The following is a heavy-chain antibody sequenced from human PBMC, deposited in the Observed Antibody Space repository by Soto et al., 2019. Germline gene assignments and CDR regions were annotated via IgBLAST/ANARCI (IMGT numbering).Heavy chain of an antibody. D-gene: IGHD3-10*01. CDR2: IGTAGDT. J-gene: IGHJ6*03. V-gene: IGHV3-13*01. CDR3: ARGVIIHDYYYYYMDV. Sequence: GGSLRLSCAASGFTFSSYDMHWVRQATGKGLEWVSAIGTAGDTYYPGSVKGRFTISRANAKNSLYLQMNSLRAGDTAVYYCARGVIIHDYYYYYMDVWGKGTTVTVSS. CDR1: GFTFSSYD.